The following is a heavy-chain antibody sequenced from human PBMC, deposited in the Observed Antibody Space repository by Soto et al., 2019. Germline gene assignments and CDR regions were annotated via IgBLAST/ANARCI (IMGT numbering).Heavy chain of an antibody. Sequence: GGSLRLSCAASGFTFSSYGMHWVRQAPGKGLEWVAIISYDGSNKYYADSVKGRFTISRDNSKNTLYLQMNSLRAEDTAVYYCAKGAEDSSGWQAHFDYWGQGTLVTVSS. CDR3: AKGAEDSSGWQAHFDY. CDR1: GFTFSSYG. J-gene: IGHJ4*02. CDR2: ISYDGSNK. V-gene: IGHV3-30*18. D-gene: IGHD6-19*01.